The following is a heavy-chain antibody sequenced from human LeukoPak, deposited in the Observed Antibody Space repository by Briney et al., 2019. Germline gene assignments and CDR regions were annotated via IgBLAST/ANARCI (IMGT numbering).Heavy chain of an antibody. CDR3: ARGDGYAQRD. J-gene: IGHJ4*02. V-gene: IGHV3-74*01. CDR1: GFTVSNNY. D-gene: IGHD5-12*01. CDR2: INSDGSST. Sequence: GGSLRLSCAASGFTVSNNYMSWVRQAPGKGLVWVSRINSDGSSTSYADSVKGRLTISRDNAKNTLYLQMNSLRVEDTAVYYCARGDGYAQRDWGQGTLVTVPS.